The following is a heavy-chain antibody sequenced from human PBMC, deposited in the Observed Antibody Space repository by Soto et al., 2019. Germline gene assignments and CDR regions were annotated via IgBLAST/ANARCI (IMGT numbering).Heavy chain of an antibody. D-gene: IGHD5-12*01. CDR2: ISGSGGST. Sequence: PGGSLRLSCAASGFTFSSYAMSWVRQAPGKGLEWVSAISGSGGSTYYADSVKGRFTISRDNSKNTLYLQMNSLRAEDTAVYYCARGLYSGWHYFDYRGQGTLVTVSS. J-gene: IGHJ4*02. V-gene: IGHV3-23*01. CDR3: ARGLYSGWHYFDY. CDR1: GFTFSSYA.